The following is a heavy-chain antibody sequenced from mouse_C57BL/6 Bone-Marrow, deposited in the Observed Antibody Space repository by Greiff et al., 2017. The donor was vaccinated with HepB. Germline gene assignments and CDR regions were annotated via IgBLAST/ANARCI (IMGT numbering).Heavy chain of an antibody. D-gene: IGHD3-3*01. J-gene: IGHJ2*01. CDR1: GYTFTDYY. Sequence: EVQLQQSGPELVKPGASVKISCKASGYTFTDYYMNWVKQSHGKSLEWIGDINPNNGGTSYNQKFKGKATLTVDKSSSTAYMELRSLTSEDSAVYYCARRGRGDFDYWGQGTTLTVSS. CDR3: ARRGRGDFDY. CDR2: INPNNGGT. V-gene: IGHV1-26*01.